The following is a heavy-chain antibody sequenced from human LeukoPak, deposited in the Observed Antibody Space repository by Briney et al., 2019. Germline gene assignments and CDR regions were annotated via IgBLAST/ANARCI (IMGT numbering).Heavy chain of an antibody. D-gene: IGHD6-13*01. Sequence: GGSLRLSFAASGFTFSSYSMNWVRQAPGKGLEWVSSISSSSSYIYYADSVKGRFTISRDNAKNSLYLQMNSLRAEDTAVYYCARSRVAAAGRSIFDYWGQGTLVTVSS. CDR2: ISSSSSYI. CDR3: ARSRVAAAGRSIFDY. CDR1: GFTFSSYS. J-gene: IGHJ4*02. V-gene: IGHV3-21*01.